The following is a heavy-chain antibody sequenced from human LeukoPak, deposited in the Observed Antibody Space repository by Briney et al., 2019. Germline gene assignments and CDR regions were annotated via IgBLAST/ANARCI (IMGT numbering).Heavy chain of an antibody. D-gene: IGHD3-3*01. CDR1: GGSISSGGYY. Sequence: PSQTLSLTCTVSGGSISSGGYYWGWIRQPPGKGLEWIGSIYYSGSTYYNPSLKSRVTISVDTSKNQFSLKLSSVTAADTAVYYCARHRPAFGVVPHAFDIWGQGTMVTVSS. J-gene: IGHJ3*02. CDR2: IYYSGST. V-gene: IGHV4-39*01. CDR3: ARHRPAFGVVPHAFDI.